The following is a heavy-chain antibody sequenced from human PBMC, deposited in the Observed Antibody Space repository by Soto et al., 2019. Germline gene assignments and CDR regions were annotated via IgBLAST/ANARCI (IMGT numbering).Heavy chain of an antibody. CDR2: IRSKANSYAT. J-gene: IGHJ4*02. Sequence: EVQLVESGGGLVQPGGSLKLSCAASGFTFSGSAMHWVRQASGKGLEWVGRIRSKANSYATAYAASVKGRFTISRDDSKNTAYLQMNSLKTEDTAVYYCTTRIPVAGRNFDYWGQGTLVTVSS. CDR1: GFTFSGSA. CDR3: TTRIPVAGRNFDY. V-gene: IGHV3-73*02. D-gene: IGHD6-19*01.